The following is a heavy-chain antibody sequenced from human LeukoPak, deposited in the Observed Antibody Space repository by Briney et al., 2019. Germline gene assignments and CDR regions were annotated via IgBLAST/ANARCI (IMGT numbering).Heavy chain of an antibody. CDR2: FDLQDGET. V-gene: IGHV1-24*01. D-gene: IGHD3-3*01. J-gene: IGHJ3*02. Sequence: ASVKVSCKLSGYTGIELSMQWVRQAPGKGLEWMGGFDLQDGETKYAQKFQGRVTMTEDTSTDTAYMELRSLTSEDTAVYYCATHTISGAVTYASHIWGRGTLVTVSS. CDR3: ATHTISGAVTYASHI. CDR1: GYTGIELS.